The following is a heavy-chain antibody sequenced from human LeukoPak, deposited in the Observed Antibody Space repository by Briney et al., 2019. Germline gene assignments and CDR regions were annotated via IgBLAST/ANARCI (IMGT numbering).Heavy chain of an antibody. V-gene: IGHV3-23*01. CDR3: ANATVYYYDSSGYPGYYFDY. Sequence: GESLRLSCAASGFTFSSYAMSWVRQAPGKGLEWISAISGSGGSTYYADSVKGRFTISRDNSKNTLYLQMNSLRDEDTAVYYCANATVYYYDSSGYPGYYFDYRGQGTLVTVSS. CDR1: GFTFSSYA. J-gene: IGHJ4*02. CDR2: ISGSGGST. D-gene: IGHD3-22*01.